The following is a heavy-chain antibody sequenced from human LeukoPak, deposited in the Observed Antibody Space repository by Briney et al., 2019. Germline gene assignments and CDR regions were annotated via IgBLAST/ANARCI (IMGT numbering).Heavy chain of an antibody. D-gene: IGHD3-22*01. J-gene: IGHJ4*02. CDR3: ATDGGYYDSSGYYCFDY. CDR2: IIPIFGIA. V-gene: IGHV1-69*04. CDR1: GATFSSYA. Sequence: SVKVSCKASGATFSSYAISWVRQAPGQGLEWMGRIIPIFGIANYAQKFQGRVTITADKSTSTAYMELSSLRSEDTAVYYCATDGGYYDSSGYYCFDYWGQGTLVTVSS.